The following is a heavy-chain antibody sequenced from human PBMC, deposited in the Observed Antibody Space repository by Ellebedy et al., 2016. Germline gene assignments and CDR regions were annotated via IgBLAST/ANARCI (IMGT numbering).Heavy chain of an antibody. Sequence: GESLKISCAASGFTVSSDYMSWVRQAPGKGLEWVSVIYSGADTYYADSVKGRFTISRHNSRNTLYLQMNSLRAEDTAVYYCARGLAVAMATVVDPWGQGTLVTVSS. D-gene: IGHD5-24*01. CDR3: ARGLAVAMATVVDP. CDR2: IYSGADT. J-gene: IGHJ5*02. V-gene: IGHV3-53*04. CDR1: GFTVSSDY.